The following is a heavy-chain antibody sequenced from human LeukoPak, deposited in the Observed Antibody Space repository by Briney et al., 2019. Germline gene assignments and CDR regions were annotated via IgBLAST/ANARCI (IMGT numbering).Heavy chain of an antibody. J-gene: IGHJ5*02. CDR3: AREKNDFWSGYRSTSPPFDP. D-gene: IGHD3-3*01. Sequence: SQTLSLTCTVSGGSISSGSYYWSWIRQPAGKGLEWIGRIYNSGSTNYNPSLKSRVTISAETSKTQFSLKLRSVTAADPAVYYCAREKNDFWSGYRSTSPPFDPWGQGTLVTVSS. V-gene: IGHV4-61*02. CDR1: GGSISSGSYY. CDR2: IYNSGST.